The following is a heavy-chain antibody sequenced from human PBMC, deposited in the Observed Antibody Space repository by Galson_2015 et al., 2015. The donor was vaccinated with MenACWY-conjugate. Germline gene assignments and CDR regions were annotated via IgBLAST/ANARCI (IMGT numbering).Heavy chain of an antibody. CDR2: IYPGDTYI. CDR1: GYIFSTYW. D-gene: IGHD2-21*02. CDR3: TRRLNANFRDAFDY. V-gene: IGHV5-51*01. Sequence: QSGAEVKKPGESLTISCQGSGYIFSTYWIAWVRQMPGKGLEWMGMIYPGDTYIRNNPSFEGQVTMSVDKSISTAYLRWSSLKASDSAMYYCTRRLNANFRDAFDYWGQGTMVTVSS. J-gene: IGHJ3*01.